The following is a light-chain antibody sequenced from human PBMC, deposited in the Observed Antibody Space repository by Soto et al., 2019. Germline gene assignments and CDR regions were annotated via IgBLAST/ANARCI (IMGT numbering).Light chain of an antibody. Sequence: GDRITLSCRASQGISTGLAWYQVQPGKAPKLLIHTASTLQSGVPSRFSGSGSGTEFTLTISSLQPEDFATYYCQQRRGYPITFGQGTRLETK. V-gene: IGKV1-9*01. CDR1: QGISTG. CDR2: TAS. CDR3: QQRRGYPIT. J-gene: IGKJ5*01.